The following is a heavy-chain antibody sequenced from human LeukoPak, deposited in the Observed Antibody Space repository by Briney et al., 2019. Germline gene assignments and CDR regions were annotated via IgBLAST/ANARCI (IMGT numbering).Heavy chain of an antibody. J-gene: IGHJ4*02. Sequence: PSETLSLTCTVSGDSTSSDRYYGGWVRQPPGKGLEWIGNIYYSGSTYYNPSLKSRVTMSVGTSKDQFFLKLNSVTAADTAVYYCARGRPYSGGYHLDYWGQGTLVTVSS. CDR2: IYYSGST. CDR1: GDSTSSDRYY. D-gene: IGHD1-26*01. CDR3: ARGRPYSGGYHLDY. V-gene: IGHV4-39*02.